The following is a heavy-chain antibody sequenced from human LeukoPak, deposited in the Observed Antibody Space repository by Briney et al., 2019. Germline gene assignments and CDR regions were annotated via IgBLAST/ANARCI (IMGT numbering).Heavy chain of an antibody. Sequence: GESLKISCQGSGYKFTNYWIGWVRQMPGKGLEWMGIIYPGDSDTRYSPSFQGQVTISADKSISTAYLQWSSLKASDTAMYYCARTGPAFAYYYYGMDVWGQGTTVTVSS. CDR2: IYPGDSDT. CDR3: ARTGPAFAYYYYGMDV. D-gene: IGHD1-1*01. J-gene: IGHJ6*02. CDR1: GYKFTNYW. V-gene: IGHV5-51*01.